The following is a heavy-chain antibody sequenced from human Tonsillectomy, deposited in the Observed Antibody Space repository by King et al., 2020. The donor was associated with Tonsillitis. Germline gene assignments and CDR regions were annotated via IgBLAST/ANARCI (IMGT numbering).Heavy chain of an antibody. D-gene: IGHD3-3*01. Sequence: VQLVESGGGLVQPGRSLRLSCTASGFTFGDYAMSWFRQAPGKGLEWVGFIRSNAYGGTTEYAASVKGRFTISRDDSKSIAYLQMNSLKTEDTAVYYCTRVYYDFWSGYSPLDYWGQGTLVTVSS. CDR1: GFTFGDYA. CDR3: TRVYYDFWSGYSPLDY. V-gene: IGHV3-49*03. J-gene: IGHJ4*02. CDR2: IRSNAYGGTT.